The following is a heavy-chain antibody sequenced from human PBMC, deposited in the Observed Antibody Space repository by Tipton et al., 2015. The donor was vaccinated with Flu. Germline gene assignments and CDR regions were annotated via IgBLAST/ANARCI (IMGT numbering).Heavy chain of an antibody. J-gene: IGHJ4*02. Sequence: QLVQSGGELKKPGASVKVSCKTSGYTFGIYGITWVRQAPGQGLEWVGWINTSNGKTNYAQELQGRVTLTTDPSTSTAYLELRSLRSDDTAVYFCARYPISQASYPIYLMDYWGQGTLVVVSS. V-gene: IGHV1-18*04. D-gene: IGHD2-21*01. CDR3: ARYPISQASYPIYLMDY. CDR2: INTSNGKT. CDR1: GYTFGIYG.